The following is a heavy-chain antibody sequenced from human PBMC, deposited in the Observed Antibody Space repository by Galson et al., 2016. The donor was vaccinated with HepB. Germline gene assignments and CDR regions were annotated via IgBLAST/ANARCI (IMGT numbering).Heavy chain of an antibody. Sequence: SLRLSCAASGFAFNVYNMKWVRQAPGKGLECISYISSRGETKYYADSVKGRFSISRDNAKNSLFLQMNSLKDEDTATYYCVPEEFVHCGGGCFFWGQGTLVTVSS. V-gene: IGHV3-48*03. D-gene: IGHD2-21*02. CDR1: GFAFNVYN. J-gene: IGHJ4*02. CDR3: VPEEFVHCGGGCFF. CDR2: ISSRGETK.